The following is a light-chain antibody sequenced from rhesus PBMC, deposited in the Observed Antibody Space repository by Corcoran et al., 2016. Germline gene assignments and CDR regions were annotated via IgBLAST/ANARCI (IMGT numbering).Light chain of an antibody. J-gene: IGKJ4*01. CDR3: QRHNSNPLT. CDR2: AAS. CDR1: QGISNW. Sequence: DIQMTQSPSSLSASVGDRVTITCQASQGISNWLAWYQQKPGKAPKLLIYAASSLQSGVPSRFSGSGSGTEFTLPNSSLQPEDLATYYCQRHNSNPLTFGGGTKVELK. V-gene: IGKV1-33*02.